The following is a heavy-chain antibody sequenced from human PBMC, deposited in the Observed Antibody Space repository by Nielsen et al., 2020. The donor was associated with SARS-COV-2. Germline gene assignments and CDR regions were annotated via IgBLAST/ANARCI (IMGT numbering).Heavy chain of an antibody. Sequence: GESLKISCAASGFTFSSYAMSWVRQAPGKGLEWVSAISGSGGSTYYADSVKGRFTISRDNSKNTLYLQMNSLRAEDTAVYYCARDGLTMIVVVPWYFDYWGQGTLVTVSS. D-gene: IGHD3-22*01. CDR1: GFTFSSYA. CDR3: ARDGLTMIVVVPWYFDY. V-gene: IGHV3-23*01. J-gene: IGHJ4*02. CDR2: ISGSGGST.